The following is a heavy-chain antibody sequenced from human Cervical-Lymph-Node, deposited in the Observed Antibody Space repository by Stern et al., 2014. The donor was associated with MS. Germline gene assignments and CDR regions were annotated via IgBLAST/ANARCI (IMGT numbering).Heavy chain of an antibody. CDR3: GKQVRE. CDR1: GGSVSSDAYY. CDR2: IYHSGSS. Sequence: VQLEESGPGLVKPSETLSLTCTVSGGSVSSDAYYWSWIRQSPGQGLEWIGYIYHSGSSSYNPSLKSRVTMSVDTSKNQFSLRLTSVTAADTAVYYCGKQVREWGRGTLVTVSS. V-gene: IGHV4-61*08. J-gene: IGHJ4*02.